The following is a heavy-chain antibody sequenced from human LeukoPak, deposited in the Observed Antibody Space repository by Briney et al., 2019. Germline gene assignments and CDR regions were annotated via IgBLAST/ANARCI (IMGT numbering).Heavy chain of an antibody. D-gene: IGHD2-2*01. J-gene: IGHJ4*02. Sequence: ASVKVSCKASGYTFTDYYIHWVRQAPGQGLEWMAWINPNSGGTYYAQNFHDRITLTRDTSISTAYMELSRLRSDGTAIYYCARANALYCSSTSCLFDYWGRGTLVTVSS. CDR2: INPNSGGT. V-gene: IGHV1-2*02. CDR3: ARANALYCSSTSCLFDY. CDR1: GYTFTDYY.